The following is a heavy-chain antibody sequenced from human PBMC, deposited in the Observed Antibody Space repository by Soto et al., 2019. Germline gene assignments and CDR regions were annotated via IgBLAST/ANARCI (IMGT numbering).Heavy chain of an antibody. V-gene: IGHV3-23*01. CDR2: ITGSGGST. CDR3: ARARDYYGAGYDY. CDR1: GFTFRSFA. D-gene: IGHD3-10*01. Sequence: GGSLRLSCVASGFTFRSFAMSWVRQAPGKGLEWVSGITGSGGSTYSADSVKGRFTISRDNSKNTLYLEMNSLRAEDTAVYHCARARDYYGAGYDYWGQGILVTVSS. J-gene: IGHJ4*02.